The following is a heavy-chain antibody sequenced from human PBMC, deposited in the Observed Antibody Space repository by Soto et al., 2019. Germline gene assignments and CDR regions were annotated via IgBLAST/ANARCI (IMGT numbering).Heavy chain of an antibody. D-gene: IGHD6-19*01. CDR3: AGDGGVAVAVDAFDI. V-gene: IGHV3-20*01. CDR1: GFTFDDFG. Sequence: EVQLVESGGGVVRPGGSLRLSCAASGFTFDDFGMSWVRQAPGKGLEWVSGITWNGGSTGYAASVKGRFTISSDNAKHSLYLQMDSLRAEDTALYHCAGDGGVAVAVDAFDIWGQGTMVTVSS. J-gene: IGHJ3*02. CDR2: ITWNGGST.